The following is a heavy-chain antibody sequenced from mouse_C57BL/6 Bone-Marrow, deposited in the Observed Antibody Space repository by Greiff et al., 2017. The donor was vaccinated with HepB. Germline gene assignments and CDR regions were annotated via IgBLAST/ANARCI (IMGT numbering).Heavy chain of an antibody. CDR2: IWSDGST. CDR1: GFSLTSYG. J-gene: IGHJ4*01. V-gene: IGHV2-6-1*01. Sequence: VQVVESGPGLVAPSQSLSITCTVSGFSLTSYGVHWVRQPPGKGLEWLVVIWSDGSTTYNSALKSRLSISKDNSKSQVFLKMNSLQTDDTAMYYCARHSYYSKGAMDYWGQGTSVTVSS. CDR3: ARHSYYSKGAMDY. D-gene: IGHD2-5*01.